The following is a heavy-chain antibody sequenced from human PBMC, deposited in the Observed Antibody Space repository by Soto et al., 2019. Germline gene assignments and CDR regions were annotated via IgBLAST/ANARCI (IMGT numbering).Heavy chain of an antibody. D-gene: IGHD6-19*01. V-gene: IGHV4-4*07. J-gene: IGHJ5*01. Sequence: XETLSLTCSVSGCSIINYYWTWIRQPAGKGLEWVGRIYSSGSTSYNPSLKSRLSMSVHTSKNQFTLKLTSVTAADTALYYCARQTTYSSSWFDNWGQGTLVTVSS. CDR1: GCSIINYY. CDR3: ARQTTYSSSWFDN. CDR2: IYSSGST.